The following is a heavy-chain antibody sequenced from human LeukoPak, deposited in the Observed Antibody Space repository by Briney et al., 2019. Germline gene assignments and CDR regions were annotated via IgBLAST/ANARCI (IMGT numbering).Heavy chain of an antibody. Sequence: SGATLANPTSTLTLTSTITGFSLQATGEGVGWIRRPLAMALMWIALLNWHDDMRYSPSLTRSPTFTKHTSKNQEDLTMTNMDPENTASYYWAHAYNYIWGSNRCLPFDDWGQGTMVTVTS. J-gene: IGHJ4*02. CDR2: LNWHDDM. V-gene: IGHV2-5*01. D-gene: IGHD3-16*02. CDR1: GFSLQATGEG. CDR3: AHAYNYIWGSNRCLPFDD.